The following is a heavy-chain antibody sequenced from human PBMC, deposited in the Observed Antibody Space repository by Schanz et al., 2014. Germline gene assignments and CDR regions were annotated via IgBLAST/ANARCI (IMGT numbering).Heavy chain of an antibody. V-gene: IGHV3-7*01. CDR3: VKIGYTHWSLDD. J-gene: IGHJ4*02. D-gene: IGHD6-13*01. CDR1: GFTVNTNY. Sequence: EVQLVESGGGLIQPGGSLRLSCAVSGFTVNTNYMSWVRQAPGKWLEWVAAINQAASVQYYVDSVKGRFTISRDDAKNSHYLQMNRLRVEDTAVFYCVKIGYTHWSLDDWGQGILVTVSS. CDR2: INQAASVQ.